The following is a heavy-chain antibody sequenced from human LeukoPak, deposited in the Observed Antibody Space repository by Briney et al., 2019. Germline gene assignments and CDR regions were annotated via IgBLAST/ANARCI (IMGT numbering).Heavy chain of an antibody. V-gene: IGHV3-21*01. D-gene: IGHD3-22*01. CDR1: GFTFSSYS. CDR3: ARAYLYYYDSSGSNY. J-gene: IGHJ4*02. CDR2: ISSSSSYI. Sequence: GGSLRLSCAASGFTFSSYSMSRVRQAPGKGLEWVSSISSSSSYIYYADSVKGRFTISRDNAKNSLYLQMNSLRAEDTAVYYCARAYLYYYDSSGSNYWGQGTLVTVSS.